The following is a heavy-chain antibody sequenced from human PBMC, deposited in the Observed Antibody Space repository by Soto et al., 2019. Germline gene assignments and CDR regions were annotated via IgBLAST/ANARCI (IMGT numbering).Heavy chain of an antibody. CDR3: ARTQHYYDSSGYYLFDY. CDR2: IDWDDDK. J-gene: IGHJ4*02. Sequence: SGPTLVNPTQTLTLSCTFSGFSLSTSGMCVSWIRQPPGKALEWLALIDWDDDKYYSTSLKTRLTISKDTSKNQVVLTMTNMDPVDTATYYCARTQHYYDSSGYYLFDYWGQGTLVTVSS. D-gene: IGHD3-22*01. V-gene: IGHV2-70*01. CDR1: GFSLSTSGMC.